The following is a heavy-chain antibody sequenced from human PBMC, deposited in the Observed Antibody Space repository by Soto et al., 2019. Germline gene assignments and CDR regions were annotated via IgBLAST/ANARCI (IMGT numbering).Heavy chain of an antibody. CDR1: GGSISSYY. Sequence: QVRLQESGPGLVKPSETLSLTCTVSGGSISSYYWSWIRQPPGKGLEWIGYMYNTGSTIYNPSLTSRGSISVDTSKNQFDLNLNSVTAADTAVYYCARDLCGYCGADCSPLDVWGQGTTVTVSS. D-gene: IGHD2-21*02. J-gene: IGHJ6*02. CDR3: ARDLCGYCGADCSPLDV. CDR2: MYNTGST. V-gene: IGHV4-59*01.